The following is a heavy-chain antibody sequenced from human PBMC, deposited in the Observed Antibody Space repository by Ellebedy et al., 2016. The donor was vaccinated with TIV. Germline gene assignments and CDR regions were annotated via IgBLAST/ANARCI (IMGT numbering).Heavy chain of an antibody. CDR1: GFSVRSAY. J-gene: IGHJ5*02. CDR3: ARRIAVARFDP. CDR2: IYSGGET. V-gene: IGHV3-53*01. Sequence: GGSLRLSCAASGFSVRSAYVTWVRQAPGKGLDWVSIIYSGGETFYADSVKGRFTISRDNSKNTLYLQMNSLRAEDTAVYYCARRIAVARFDPWGQGTLVTVSS. D-gene: IGHD6-19*01.